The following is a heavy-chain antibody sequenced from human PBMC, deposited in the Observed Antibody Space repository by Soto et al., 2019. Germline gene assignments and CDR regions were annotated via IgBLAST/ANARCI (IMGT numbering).Heavy chain of an antibody. CDR2: ISAYNGNT. CDR3: ARGGKYCTNGVCSLYGMDV. Sequence: QVQLVQSGAEVKKPGASVKVSCKASGYTFTSYGISWVRQAPGQGLEWMGWISAYNGNTNYAQKFQGRVTMTTDTSTSTAYMELRSLRSDDTAVYYCARGGKYCTNGVCSLYGMDVWAQGTTVTVSS. J-gene: IGHJ6*02. D-gene: IGHD2-8*01. CDR1: GYTFTSYG. V-gene: IGHV1-18*01.